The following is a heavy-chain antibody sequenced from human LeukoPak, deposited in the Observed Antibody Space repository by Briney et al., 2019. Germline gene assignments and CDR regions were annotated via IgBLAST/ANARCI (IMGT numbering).Heavy chain of an antibody. D-gene: IGHD3-22*01. V-gene: IGHV4-61*01. CDR3: ARARRYYDSSGYRLGAFDI. Sequence: SETLSLTCTVSGGSVSSGSYYWSWIRQPPGKGRVWFGRIYYSGSTNYNPSLKSRVTISVDTSKNQFSLMLSSVTAADTAVYYCARARRYYDSSGYRLGAFDIWGQGTMVTVSS. CDR1: GGSVSSGSYY. CDR2: IYYSGST. J-gene: IGHJ3*02.